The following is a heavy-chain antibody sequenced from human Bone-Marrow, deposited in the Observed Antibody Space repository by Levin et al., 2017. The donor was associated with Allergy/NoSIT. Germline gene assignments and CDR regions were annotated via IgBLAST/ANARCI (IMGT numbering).Heavy chain of an antibody. CDR3: ASDITVRGSKAMDV. CDR2: INTNNGNP. CDR1: GYTFTSYA. D-gene: IGHD3-10*01. Sequence: ASVKVSCKASGYTFTSYAINWLRQAPGQGPEWMGWINTNNGNPRYAQGFTGRFVFSLDTSVSTANLQISSLKAEDTAVYYCASDITVRGSKAMDVWGQWTTVTVSS. V-gene: IGHV7-4-1*02. J-gene: IGHJ6*02.